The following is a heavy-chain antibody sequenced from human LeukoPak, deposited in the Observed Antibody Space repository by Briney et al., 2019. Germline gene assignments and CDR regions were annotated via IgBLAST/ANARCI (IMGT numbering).Heavy chain of an antibody. Sequence: GGSLRLSCAASGSTFSSYAMSWVRQAPGKGLEWVSAISGSGGSTYYADSVKGRFTISRDNSKNTLYLQMNSLRAEDTAVYYCAKAREAVRYFDWLENYYYGMDVWGQGTTVTVSS. V-gene: IGHV3-23*01. CDR3: AKAREAVRYFDWLENYYYGMDV. D-gene: IGHD3-9*01. J-gene: IGHJ6*02. CDR2: ISGSGGST. CDR1: GSTFSSYA.